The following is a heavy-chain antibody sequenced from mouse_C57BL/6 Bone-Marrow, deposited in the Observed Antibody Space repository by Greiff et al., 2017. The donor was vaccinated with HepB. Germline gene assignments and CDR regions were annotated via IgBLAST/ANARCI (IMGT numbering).Heavy chain of an antibody. CDR2: INPSTGGT. CDR1: GYSFTGYY. D-gene: IGHD1-1*02. CDR3: ARCGTLAY. V-gene: IGHV1-42*01. J-gene: IGHJ1*03. Sequence: VQLQQSGPELVKPGASVKISCKASGYSFTGYYMNWVKQSPEKSLEWIGEINPSTGGTTYNQKFKAKATLTVDKSSSTAYMQLKSLTSEDSAVYYCARCGTLAYWGTGTTVTVSS.